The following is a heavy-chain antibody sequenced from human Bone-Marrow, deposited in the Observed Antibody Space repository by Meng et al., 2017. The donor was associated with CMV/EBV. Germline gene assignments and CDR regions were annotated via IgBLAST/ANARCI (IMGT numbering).Heavy chain of an antibody. CDR3: ARIRVWFGDFDY. Sequence: ASVKVSCKASGYTFTSYDINWVRQATGQGLEWMGWISAYNGNTNYAQKLQGRVTMTTDTSTSTAYMELRSLRSDDTAVYYCARIRVWFGDFDYWGQGTLVTVSS. J-gene: IGHJ4*02. CDR2: ISAYNGNT. V-gene: IGHV1-18*01. CDR1: GYTFTSYD. D-gene: IGHD3-10*01.